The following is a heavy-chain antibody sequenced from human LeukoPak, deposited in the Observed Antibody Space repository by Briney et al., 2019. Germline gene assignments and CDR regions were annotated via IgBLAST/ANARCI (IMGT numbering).Heavy chain of an antibody. V-gene: IGHV3-30-3*01. J-gene: IGHJ4*02. CDR2: ISKDGSDK. D-gene: IGHD1-7*01. CDR1: GFTFSDYA. CDR3: ARDYWWNYDY. Sequence: GGSLRLSCAASGFTFSDYAMHWVRQAPGKGLEWVAVISKDGSDKYYPGFVRGRFTISRDNSKNTIYLQMDSLRAEDTAIYYCARDYWWNYDYWGQGTLVTVSS.